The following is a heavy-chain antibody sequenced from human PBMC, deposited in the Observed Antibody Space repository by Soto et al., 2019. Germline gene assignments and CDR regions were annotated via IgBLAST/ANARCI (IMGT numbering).Heavy chain of an antibody. V-gene: IGHV3-23*01. J-gene: IGHJ6*02. Sequence: EVQLLESGGGLIQPGGSLRLSCAASGFTCSSYAMKWVRQAPGKGLEWVSLIGESGTPTYYADSVKGRFTISRDNSGNTLLLEMYSLRAEDTAVYYCARYIPGVRYYGMDVWGQGTTVSVSS. CDR3: ARYIPGVRYYGMDV. D-gene: IGHD2-2*01. CDR2: IGESGTPT. CDR1: GFTCSSYA.